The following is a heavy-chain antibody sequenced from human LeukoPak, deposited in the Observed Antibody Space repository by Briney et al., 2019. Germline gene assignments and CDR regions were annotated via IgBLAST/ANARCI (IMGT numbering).Heavy chain of an antibody. CDR1: GFTFSSSS. V-gene: IGHV3-21*01. J-gene: IGHJ3*02. Sequence: GGSLRLSCAASGFTFSSSSMHWVRQAPGKGLEWVSSISTSSSYIYYTDSVKGRFTISRDNAKNSLFLQMNSLRAEDTAVYYCARGRQNSGSYSDAFDIWGQGTMVTVSS. D-gene: IGHD1-26*01. CDR2: ISTSSSYI. CDR3: ARGRQNSGSYSDAFDI.